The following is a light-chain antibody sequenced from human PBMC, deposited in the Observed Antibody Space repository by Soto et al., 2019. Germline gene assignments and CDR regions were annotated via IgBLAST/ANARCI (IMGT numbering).Light chain of an antibody. V-gene: IGLV1-47*01. CDR1: TSNIGSNY. CDR2: RNN. Sequence: QSVLTQPPSASGTPGQGVTISFSGSTSNIGSNYVYLYQQLPGTAPKLLIYRNNQRPSGVPDRLSGSKSGTSASLAISGLRSDDEADYFCATWDDSLNGFYVFGTGTKVTVL. CDR3: ATWDDSLNGFYV. J-gene: IGLJ1*01.